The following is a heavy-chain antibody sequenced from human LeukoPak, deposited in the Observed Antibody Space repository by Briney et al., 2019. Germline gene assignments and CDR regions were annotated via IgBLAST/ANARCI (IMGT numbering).Heavy chain of an antibody. Sequence: GESLKISCKGSGYSFTSYWIGWVRQMPGKGLEWMGIFYPGDSDTRYSPSFQGQVTISADKSISTAYLQWSSLKASDTAMYYCARSRDYGGNPDDAFDIWGQGTMVTVSS. CDR3: ARSRDYGGNPDDAFDI. J-gene: IGHJ3*02. D-gene: IGHD4-23*01. V-gene: IGHV5-51*01. CDR1: GYSFTSYW. CDR2: FYPGDSDT.